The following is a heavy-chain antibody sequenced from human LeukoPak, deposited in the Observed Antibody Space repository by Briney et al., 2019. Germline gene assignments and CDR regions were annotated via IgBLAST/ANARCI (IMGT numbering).Heavy chain of an antibody. CDR1: GYTFTSYA. Sequence: ASVKVSCKASGYTFTSYAMHWVRQAPGQRLEWMGWINAGNGNTKYSQKFQGRVTITRDTSASTAYMELSSLRSEDTAVCYCAKDRWGSSNYFDYWGQGTLVTVSS. J-gene: IGHJ4*02. D-gene: IGHD3-16*01. V-gene: IGHV1-3*01. CDR3: AKDRWGSSNYFDY. CDR2: INAGNGNT.